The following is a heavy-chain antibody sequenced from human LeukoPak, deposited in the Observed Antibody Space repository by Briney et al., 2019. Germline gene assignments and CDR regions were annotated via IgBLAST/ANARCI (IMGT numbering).Heavy chain of an antibody. J-gene: IGHJ4*02. Sequence: ASVKVSCKASGYTFTSYDINWVRQATGQGLEWMGWMNPNSGNTGYAQKFQGRVTITRNTSIRTAYMELSSLRSEDTAVYYCARGPPYYYDSSGSPDYWGQGTLVTVSS. V-gene: IGHV1-8*03. CDR2: MNPNSGNT. D-gene: IGHD3-22*01. CDR1: GYTFTSYD. CDR3: ARGPPYYYDSSGSPDY.